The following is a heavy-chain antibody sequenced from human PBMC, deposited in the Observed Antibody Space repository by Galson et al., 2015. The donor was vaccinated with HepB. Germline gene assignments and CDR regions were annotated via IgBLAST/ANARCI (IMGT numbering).Heavy chain of an antibody. Sequence: SVKVSCKASGYTFTGYYMHWVRQAPGQGLEWMGWINPNSGGTNYAQKFQGRVTMTRDTSISTAYMELSRLRSDDTAVYYCARTPHCSSTSCYEDGYYYYYMDVWGKGTTVTVSS. J-gene: IGHJ6*03. D-gene: IGHD2-2*01. CDR3: ARTPHCSSTSCYEDGYYYYYMDV. V-gene: IGHV1-2*02. CDR2: INPNSGGT. CDR1: GYTFTGYY.